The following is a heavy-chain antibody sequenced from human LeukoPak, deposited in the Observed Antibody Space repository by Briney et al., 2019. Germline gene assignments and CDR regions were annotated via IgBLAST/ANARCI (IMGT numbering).Heavy chain of an antibody. CDR1: GVSISPYF. D-gene: IGHD5-24*01. V-gene: IGHV4-4*09. CDR2: IYTDGST. CDR3: ARTPGLAGYIHFDY. J-gene: IGHJ4*02. Sequence: KTSETLSLTCTVSGVSISPYFWSWIRQPPGKGPEGIGYIYTDGSTKYNPSLQSRLTISLDPSKNQFSLKLSSVTAADPAVYYCARTPGLAGYIHFDYWGQGTLVTVSS.